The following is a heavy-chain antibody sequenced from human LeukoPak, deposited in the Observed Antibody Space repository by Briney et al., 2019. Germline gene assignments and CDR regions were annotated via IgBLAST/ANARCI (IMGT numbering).Heavy chain of an antibody. V-gene: IGHV1-2*02. D-gene: IGHD2-2*01. CDR3: ARVQYQLLFEGNWFDP. Sequence: VASVKVSCKASGYTFTGYYIHWVRQAPGQGLEWMGWINPNSGDTHYAQKFQGRVTMTGDTSISTAYMDLNSLISDDTAVYYCARVQYQLLFEGNWFDPWGQGTLVTVSS. CDR1: GYTFTGYY. J-gene: IGHJ5*02. CDR2: INPNSGDT.